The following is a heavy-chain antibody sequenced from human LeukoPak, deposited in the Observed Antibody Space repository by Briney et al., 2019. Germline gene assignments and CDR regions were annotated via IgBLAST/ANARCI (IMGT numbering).Heavy chain of an antibody. Sequence: SETLSLTCAVYGGSFSGYYWSWIRQPPGKGLEWIGEINHSGSTNYNPSLKSRVTISVDTSKNQFSLKLSSVTAADTAVYYCARVGYSSSWYQRDNWFDPWGQGTLVTVSS. CDR3: ARVGYSSSWYQRDNWFDP. CDR1: GGSFSGYY. D-gene: IGHD6-13*01. V-gene: IGHV4-34*01. CDR2: INHSGST. J-gene: IGHJ5*02.